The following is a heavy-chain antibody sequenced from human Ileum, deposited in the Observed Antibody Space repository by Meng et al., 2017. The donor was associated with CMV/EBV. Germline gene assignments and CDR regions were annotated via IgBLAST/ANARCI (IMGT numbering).Heavy chain of an antibody. D-gene: IGHD2-15*01. CDR3: ARAYSYYYFDY. J-gene: IGHJ4*02. CDR1: GGSFSGYF. Sequence: LTCAVYGGSFSGYFWSWIRQPPGKGLEWIGEIHHSGSTNYNPSLKSRVTISEDTSKNQFSLKLSSVTAADTAVYYCARAYSYYYFDYWGQGTLVTVSS. V-gene: IGHV4-34*01. CDR2: IHHSGST.